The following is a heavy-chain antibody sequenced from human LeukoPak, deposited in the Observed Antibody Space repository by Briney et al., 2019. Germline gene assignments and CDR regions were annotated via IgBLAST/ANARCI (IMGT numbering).Heavy chain of an antibody. J-gene: IGHJ6*03. V-gene: IGHV1-2*02. Sequence: GASVKVSCKASGYTFAGYYMHWVRQAPGQGLEWMGWIIPNSGGTNYAQKFQGRVTMTRDTSISTAYMELSRLRSDDTAVYYCARDQGGDYYYYYMDVWGKGTTVTISS. CDR2: IIPNSGGT. CDR3: ARDQGGDYYYYYMDV. D-gene: IGHD4-17*01. CDR1: GYTFAGYY.